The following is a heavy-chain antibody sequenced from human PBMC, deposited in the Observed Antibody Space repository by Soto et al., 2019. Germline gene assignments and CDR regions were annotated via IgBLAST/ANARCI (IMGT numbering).Heavy chain of an antibody. D-gene: IGHD6-19*01. CDR1: GYTFTSYA. Sequence: ASVKVSCKASGYTFTSYAMHWVRQAPGQRLEWMGWINAGNGNTKYSQKFQGRVTITRDTSASTAYMELSSLRSEDTAVYYCARDVRGIAVAGMFYWGQGTLVTVSS. CDR2: INAGNGNT. CDR3: ARDVRGIAVAGMFY. V-gene: IGHV1-3*01. J-gene: IGHJ4*02.